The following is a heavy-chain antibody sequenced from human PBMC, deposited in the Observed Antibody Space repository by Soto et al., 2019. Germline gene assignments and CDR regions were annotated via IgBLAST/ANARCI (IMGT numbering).Heavy chain of an antibody. CDR3: ALEPHCSSTSCYSGKFDY. D-gene: IGHD2-2*01. V-gene: IGHV4-34*01. J-gene: IGHJ4*02. CDR1: GGSFSGYY. CDR2: INHSGST. Sequence: SETLSLACAVYGGSFSGYYWGWIRQPPGKGLEWIGEINHSGSTNYNPSLKSRVTISVDTSKNQFSLKLSSVTAADTAVYYCALEPHCSSTSCYSGKFDYWGQGTLVTVSS.